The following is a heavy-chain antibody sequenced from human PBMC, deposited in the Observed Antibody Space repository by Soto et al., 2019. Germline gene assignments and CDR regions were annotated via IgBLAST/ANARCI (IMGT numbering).Heavy chain of an antibody. Sequence: ASVKVSCKASGYTFTSYDINWVRQATGQGLEWMGWMNPNSGNTGYAQKFQGRVTMTRNTSISTAYMELSSLRSEDTAVYYCARAWGVRGVYYMDVWGKGTTVTVSS. D-gene: IGHD3-10*01. CDR2: MNPNSGNT. CDR1: GYTFTSYD. CDR3: ARAWGVRGVYYMDV. V-gene: IGHV1-8*01. J-gene: IGHJ6*03.